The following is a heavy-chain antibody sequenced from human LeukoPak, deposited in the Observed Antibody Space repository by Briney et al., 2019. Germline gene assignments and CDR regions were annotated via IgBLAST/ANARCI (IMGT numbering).Heavy chain of an antibody. D-gene: IGHD3-10*01. CDR1: EFTFSNYA. J-gene: IGHJ3*02. Sequence: PGGSLRLSCAASEFTFSNYAMNWVRQAPGKGLEWVSAISGSGDSTYYADSVKGRFTISRDNSKNTLYLQMNSLRAEDTAEYYCAKDHDYYKSGPIWGQGTMVTVSS. V-gene: IGHV3-23*01. CDR2: ISGSGDST. CDR3: AKDHDYYKSGPI.